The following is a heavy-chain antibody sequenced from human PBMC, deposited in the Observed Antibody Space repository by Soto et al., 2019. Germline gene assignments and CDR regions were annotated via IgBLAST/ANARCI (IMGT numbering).Heavy chain of an antibody. CDR3: ARHFVAVVIKGWGY. Sequence: SETLSLTCNVSGGSIDRSNYYWDWLRQPPGKGLEWIGTTYYNGNAYYNPSLRSRVSMSVDTSKNQFSLKLITVTAADTAVYYCARHFVAVVIKGWGYWGQGKLVTVS. CDR2: TYYNGNA. CDR1: GGSIDRSNYY. V-gene: IGHV4-39*01. J-gene: IGHJ4*02. D-gene: IGHD3-10*01.